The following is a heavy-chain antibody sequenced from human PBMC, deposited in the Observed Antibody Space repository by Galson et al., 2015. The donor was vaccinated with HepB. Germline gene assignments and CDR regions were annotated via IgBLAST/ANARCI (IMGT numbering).Heavy chain of an antibody. Sequence: SLRLSCAASGFTFSSYSMNWVRQAPGKGLEWVSYISSSSSTIYYADSVKGRFTISRDNAKSSLYLQMNSLRDEDTAVYYCAAPRSIAARLDYFDYWGQGTLVTVSS. D-gene: IGHD6-6*01. V-gene: IGHV3-48*02. J-gene: IGHJ4*02. CDR1: GFTFSSYS. CDR3: AAPRSIAARLDYFDY. CDR2: ISSSSSTI.